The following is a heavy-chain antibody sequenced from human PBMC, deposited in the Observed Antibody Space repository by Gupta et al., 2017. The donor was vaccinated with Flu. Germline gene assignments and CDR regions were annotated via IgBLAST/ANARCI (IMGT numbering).Heavy chain of an antibody. D-gene: IGHD6-13*01. CDR2: ISSSGSTI. CDR1: GFTFSSYE. CDR3: ARGGDVIAAAGFDY. V-gene: IGHV3-48*03. J-gene: IGHJ4*02. Sequence: VESGGGLVQPGGSLRLSCAASGFTFSSYEMNWVRQAPGKGLEWVSYISSSGSTIYYADSVKGRFTISRDNAKNSLYLQMNSLRAEDTAVYYCARGGDVIAAAGFDYWGQGTLVTVSS.